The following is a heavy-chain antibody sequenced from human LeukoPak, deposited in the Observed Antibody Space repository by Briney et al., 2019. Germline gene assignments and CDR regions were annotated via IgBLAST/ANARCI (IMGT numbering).Heavy chain of an antibody. D-gene: IGHD6-6*01. CDR3: ARDADSSYIDY. CDR1: GGSISSGSYY. V-gene: IGHV4-61*02. Sequence: PSETLSLTCTVSGGSISSGSYYWSWIRQPAGKGLEWIGRIYTSGSTNYNPSLKSRVTISVDTSKNQFSLKLSSVTAADTAVYYCARDADSSYIDYWGRGTLVTVSS. J-gene: IGHJ4*02. CDR2: IYTSGST.